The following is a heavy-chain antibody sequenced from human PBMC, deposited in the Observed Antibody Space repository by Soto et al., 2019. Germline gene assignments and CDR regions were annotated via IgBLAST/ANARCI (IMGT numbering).Heavy chain of an antibody. Sequence: QLQLQESGPGLVKPSETLSLTCTVSAGSISRSNYYWGWIRQPPGQGLEWIGSMYSSGNTDYNPALKSRVTISVDTSKNPLSLNLTSVTAADKAVYYCARQPYDSSGYYYGAWGQGTLVTVSS. CDR2: MYSSGNT. V-gene: IGHV4-39*01. J-gene: IGHJ5*02. D-gene: IGHD3-22*01. CDR1: AGSISRSNYY. CDR3: ARQPYDSSGYYYGA.